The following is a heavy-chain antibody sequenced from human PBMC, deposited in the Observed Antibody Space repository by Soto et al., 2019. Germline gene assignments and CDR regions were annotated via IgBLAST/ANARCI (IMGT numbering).Heavy chain of an antibody. V-gene: IGHV1-18*01. J-gene: IGHJ4*02. CDR2: ISAYNGNT. CDR1: GYTFTSYA. D-gene: IGHD3-16*01. Sequence: QVQLVQSGAEVKKPGASVKVSCKASGYTFTSYAISWVRQAPGQGLEWMGWISAYNGNTKYAQKPPXXVTMTTDPPTSTAYMELRSLRSDDTAVYCCARDHGGGITFEWGQGTLVTVSS. CDR3: ARDHGGGITFE.